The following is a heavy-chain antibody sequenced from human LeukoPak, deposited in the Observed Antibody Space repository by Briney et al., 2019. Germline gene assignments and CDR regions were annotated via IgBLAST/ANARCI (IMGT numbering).Heavy chain of an antibody. Sequence: SETLSLTCAVYGGSFSGYYWSWIRQPPGKGLEWIGEINHSGSTNYNPSLKSRVTISVDTSKNQFSQKLSSVTAADTAVYYCAGSTGGATTTTYNWFDPWGQGTLVTVSS. CDR2: INHSGST. CDR3: AGSTGGATTTTYNWFDP. V-gene: IGHV4-34*01. J-gene: IGHJ5*02. D-gene: IGHD1-26*01. CDR1: GGSFSGYY.